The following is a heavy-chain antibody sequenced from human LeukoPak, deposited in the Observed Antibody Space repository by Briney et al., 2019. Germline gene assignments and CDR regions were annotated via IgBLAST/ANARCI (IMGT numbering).Heavy chain of an antibody. CDR1: GFTFSGSA. Sequence: PGGSLRLSCAASGFTFSGSAMHWVRQASGKGLEWVGRIRSKANSYATAYAASVKGRFTISRDDSKNTAYLQMNSLKTEDTAVYYCTRLYCSSTSCPNYYYGMDAWGQGTTVTVSS. CDR2: IRSKANSYAT. J-gene: IGHJ6*02. V-gene: IGHV3-73*01. CDR3: TRLYCSSTSCPNYYYGMDA. D-gene: IGHD2-2*01.